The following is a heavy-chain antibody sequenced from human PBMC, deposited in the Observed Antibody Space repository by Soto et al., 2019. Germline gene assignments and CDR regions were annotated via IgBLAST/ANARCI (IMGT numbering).Heavy chain of an antibody. CDR3: ARDRSSSWYYYYGMDV. CDR1: GFTFSSYW. V-gene: IGHV3-7*01. D-gene: IGHD6-13*01. Sequence: EVQLVESGGGLVQPGGSLRLSCAASGFTFSSYWMSWVRQAPGKGLEWVANIKQDGSEKYYVDSVKGRFTISRDNAKNSLYLQMNSMRAEDTAVEYGARDRSSSWYYYYGMDVWGQGTTVTVSS. J-gene: IGHJ6*02. CDR2: IKQDGSEK.